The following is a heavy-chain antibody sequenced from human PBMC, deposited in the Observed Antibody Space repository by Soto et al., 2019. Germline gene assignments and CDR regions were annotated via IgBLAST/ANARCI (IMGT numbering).Heavy chain of an antibody. V-gene: IGHV1-69*13. CDR2: IIPIFGTA. Sequence: SVKVSCKASGGTFSSYAISWVRQAPGQGLEWMGGIIPIFGTANYAQKFQGRVTITADESTSTAYMELSSLRSEDTAVYYCAGTYYYDSRNDAFDIWGQGTMVTVSS. D-gene: IGHD3-22*01. CDR1: GGTFSSYA. J-gene: IGHJ3*02. CDR3: AGTYYYDSRNDAFDI.